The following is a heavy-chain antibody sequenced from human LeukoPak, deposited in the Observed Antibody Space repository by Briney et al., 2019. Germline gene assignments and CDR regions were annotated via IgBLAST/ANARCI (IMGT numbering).Heavy chain of an antibody. D-gene: IGHD3-3*01. V-gene: IGHV4-39*07. CDR3: ARDRKRAYYDFWSGSFHGMDV. CDR2: IYYSGST. CDR1: GGSISSSSYY. J-gene: IGHJ6*02. Sequence: SETLSLTCTVSGGSISSSSYYWGWIRQPPGKGLEWIGSIYYSGSTYYNPSLKSRVTISVDTSKNQFSLKLSSVTAADTAVYYCARDRKRAYYDFWSGSFHGMDVWGQGTTVTVSS.